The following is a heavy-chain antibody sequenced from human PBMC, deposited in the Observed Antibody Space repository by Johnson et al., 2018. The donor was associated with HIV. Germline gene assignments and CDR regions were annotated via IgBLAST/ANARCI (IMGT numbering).Heavy chain of an antibody. V-gene: IGHV3-66*01. CDR2: IYSGGST. CDR1: GFIVRITY. Sequence: VQLVESGGGLVQPGGSLRLSCAASGFIVRITYMSWVRQAPGKGLEWVSVIYSGGSTYYADSVKGRFTISRDNAKNSLYLKMNSLRAEDTAVYYCARAKLGGVFDLWGQGTMVTVYS. D-gene: IGHD2-8*02. J-gene: IGHJ3*01. CDR3: ARAKLGGVFDL.